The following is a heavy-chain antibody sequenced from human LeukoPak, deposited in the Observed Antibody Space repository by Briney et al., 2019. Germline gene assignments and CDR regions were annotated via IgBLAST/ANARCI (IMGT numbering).Heavy chain of an antibody. CDR3: AKDSLSGYVKY. V-gene: IGHV3-23*01. J-gene: IGHJ4*02. Sequence: PGGSLRLSCAASGFTFSSYSMNWVRQAPGKGLEWVSAISGSGGSTYYADSVKGRFTISRDNSKNTLYLQMNSLRAEDTAVYYCAKDSLSGYVKYWGQGTLVTVSS. CDR2: ISGSGGST. CDR1: GFTFSSYS. D-gene: IGHD1-26*01.